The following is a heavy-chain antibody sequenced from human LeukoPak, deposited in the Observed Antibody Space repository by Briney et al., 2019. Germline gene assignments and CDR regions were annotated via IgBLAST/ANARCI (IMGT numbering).Heavy chain of an antibody. Sequence: SETLSLTCAVYVESFSGHYWTWIRQPPGKELEWIGEIHHSGSTNYRLSLKSRATISVDTSKNQFSLKLSSVTAADTAVYYCARDRPSFDYWGQGTLVTVSS. V-gene: IGHV4-34*01. CDR3: ARDRPSFDY. CDR1: VESFSGHY. J-gene: IGHJ4*02. CDR2: IHHSGST.